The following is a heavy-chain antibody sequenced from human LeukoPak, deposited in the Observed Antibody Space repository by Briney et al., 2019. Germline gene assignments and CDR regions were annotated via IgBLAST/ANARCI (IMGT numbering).Heavy chain of an antibody. CDR2: IRYDGSNK. Sequence: GGSLRLSCAASGFTFSSYGMHWVRQAPGKGLEWVAFIRYDGSNKYYADSVKGRFTISRDNSKNTLYLQMNSLRAEDTAVYYCARGEEMATILGYWGQGTLVTVSS. D-gene: IGHD5-24*01. CDR3: ARGEEMATILGY. J-gene: IGHJ4*02. V-gene: IGHV3-30*02. CDR1: GFTFSSYG.